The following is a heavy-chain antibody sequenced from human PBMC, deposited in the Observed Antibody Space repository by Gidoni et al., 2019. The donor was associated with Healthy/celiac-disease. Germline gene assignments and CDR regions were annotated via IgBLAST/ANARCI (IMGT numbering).Heavy chain of an antibody. CDR3: ARAVALDY. Sequence: QVQLQQWGAGLLKPSETLSLTCAVYGGSFSGYYRSWIRQPPGKGLEWIGEINHSGSTNYNPSLKSRVTISVDTSKNQFSLKLSSVTAADTAVYYCARAVALDYWGQGTLVTVSS. CDR2: INHSGST. CDR1: GGSFSGYY. J-gene: IGHJ4*02. V-gene: IGHV4-34*01. D-gene: IGHD6-19*01.